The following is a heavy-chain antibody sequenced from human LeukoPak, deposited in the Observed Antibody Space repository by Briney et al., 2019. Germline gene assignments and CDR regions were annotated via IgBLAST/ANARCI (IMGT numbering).Heavy chain of an antibody. J-gene: IGHJ4*02. CDR2: IKSKGDGETI. V-gene: IGHV3-15*01. Sequence: GGSLRLSCVASGITLSDYWMSWVRQAPGKGLEWVSRIKSKGDGETIDYNTPVKGRFTISRDDSKNTLYLQMNSLKDEDTAMYYCTVRSSIWSQGTLVTVSS. CDR3: TVRSSI. CDR1: GITLSDYW. D-gene: IGHD3-3*02.